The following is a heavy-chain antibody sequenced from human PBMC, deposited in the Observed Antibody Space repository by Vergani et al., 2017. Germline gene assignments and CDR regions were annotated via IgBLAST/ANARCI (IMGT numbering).Heavy chain of an antibody. D-gene: IGHD6-13*01. CDR1: GFTFSSYS. CDR3: ARDPRRVQQQLFRANWFDP. J-gene: IGHJ5*02. CDR2: ISSSSSDI. Sequence: EVQLVESGGGLVKPGGSLRLSCAASGFTFSSYSMNWVRQAPGKGLEWVSSISSSSSDIYYADSVKGRFTISRDNAKNSLYLQMNSLRAEDTAVYYCARDPRRVQQQLFRANWFDPWGQGTLVTVSS. V-gene: IGHV3-21*01.